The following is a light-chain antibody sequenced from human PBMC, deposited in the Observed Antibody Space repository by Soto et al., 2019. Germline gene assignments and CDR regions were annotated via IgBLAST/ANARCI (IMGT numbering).Light chain of an antibody. CDR3: QSYDSSLSGWV. V-gene: IGLV1-44*01. CDR2: SRN. CDR1: SSNIGSNI. J-gene: IGLJ3*02. Sequence: QSVLTQRPSASGTPGQRVTISCSGSSSNIGSNIVNWYQQLPGTAPKLLIYSRNQRPSGVPDRFSASKSGTSASLAITGLQAEDEADYYCQSYDSSLSGWVFGGGTKLTVL.